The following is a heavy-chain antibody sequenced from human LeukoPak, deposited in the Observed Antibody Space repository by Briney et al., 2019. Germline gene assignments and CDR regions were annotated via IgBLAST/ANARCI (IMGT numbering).Heavy chain of an antibody. CDR1: GFTFSGHT. V-gene: IGHV3-7*01. CDR3: ATGGAQFGRFEY. Sequence: GGSLRLSCAVSGFTFSGHTMTWVRQAPGKGLEWVARIKEDGSGIYYVDSVKGRFTISRDNAKNSLYLQMDSLKAEDTAVYYCATGGAQFGRFEYWGQGSLVTVSS. J-gene: IGHJ4*02. D-gene: IGHD3-10*01. CDR2: IKEDGSGI.